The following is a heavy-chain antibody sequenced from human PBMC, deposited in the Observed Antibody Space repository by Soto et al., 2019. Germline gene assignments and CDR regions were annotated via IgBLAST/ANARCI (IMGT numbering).Heavy chain of an antibody. Sequence: SETLSLTCTVSGGSMSGYYCSWIRQPPGKGLEYIGYIFYTGSTSYNASLTSRVAISLDTPNNQISLKLKSVTAADTAVYYCARSGHSFGGVVWGQGILVTVSS. CDR2: IFYTGST. CDR3: ARSGHSFGGVV. D-gene: IGHD3-16*01. J-gene: IGHJ4*02. CDR1: GGSMSGYY. V-gene: IGHV4-59*01.